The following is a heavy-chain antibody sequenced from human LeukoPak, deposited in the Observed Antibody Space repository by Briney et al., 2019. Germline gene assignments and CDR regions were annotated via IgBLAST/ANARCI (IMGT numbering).Heavy chain of an antibody. V-gene: IGHV4-39*01. CDR3: ARRHDGEFDY. CDR2: IYYSGST. CDR1: GGSISSSSYY. D-gene: IGHD3-10*01. Sequence: SETLSLTCTVSGGSISSSSYYWGWIRQPPGKGLEWIGSIYYSGSTYYNPSLKSRVTISVDTSKNQFSLKLSSVTAADTAVYYCARRHDGEFDYWGQGTLVTVSS. J-gene: IGHJ4*02.